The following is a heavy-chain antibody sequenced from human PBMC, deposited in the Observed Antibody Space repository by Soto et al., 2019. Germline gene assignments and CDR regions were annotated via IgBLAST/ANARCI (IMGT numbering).Heavy chain of an antibody. J-gene: IGHJ4*02. D-gene: IGHD6-19*01. CDR3: ASYSSGWYAVSY. V-gene: IGHV4-39*01. Sequence: SDTLSLACSVYNTSIRSGPSSWGWIRQPPGEGLEWIGTFHFSERTYYNPSLESRVTISVDTSKNQFSLKVTSVTVADTAVYFCASYSSGWYAVSYWGQGTLVT. CDR2: FHFSERT. CDR1: NTSIRSGPSS.